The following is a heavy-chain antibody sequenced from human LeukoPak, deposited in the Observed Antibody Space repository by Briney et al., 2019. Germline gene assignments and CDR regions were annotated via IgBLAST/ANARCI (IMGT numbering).Heavy chain of an antibody. V-gene: IGHV5-51*01. CDR3: ARRVVNNRNWYFNL. CDR2: IYPGDSET. D-gene: IGHD2-15*01. J-gene: IGHJ2*01. Sequence: GESLKISCKGSGYRITINWIGWVRQMPGKGLEWMGIIYPGDSETRYSPFVQGQVTISVDKSINTAYLEWSSLKASDTAMYYCARRVVNNRNWYFNLWGRGTLVTVSS. CDR1: GYRITINW.